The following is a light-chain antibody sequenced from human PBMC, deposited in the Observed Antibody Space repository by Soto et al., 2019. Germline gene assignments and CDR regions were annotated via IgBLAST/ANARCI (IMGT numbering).Light chain of an antibody. Sequence: DIQMAQSRSTVSASVGDRVTIICRASQSIGSWLAWYQQKPGKAPNLLIYKASSLESGVPSRFSGSGSGTEFTLTISSLQPDDFATYYCQQYNSYSFGQVSKVDIK. V-gene: IGKV1-5*03. CDR1: QSIGSW. CDR3: QQYNSYS. J-gene: IGKJ1*01. CDR2: KAS.